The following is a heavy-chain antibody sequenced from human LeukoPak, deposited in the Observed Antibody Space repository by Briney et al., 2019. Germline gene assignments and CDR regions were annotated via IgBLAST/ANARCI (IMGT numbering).Heavy chain of an antibody. J-gene: IGHJ4*02. CDR1: GGSISSYY. CDR2: IYYSGST. D-gene: IGHD6-13*01. V-gene: IGHV4-59*08. CDR3: VRQRYSSSPIDY. Sequence: PSETLSLTCTVSGGSISSYYWSWIRQPPGKGLEWIGYIYYSGSTNYNPSLKSRVTISVDTSKNQFSLKLSSVTAADTAVYYCVRQRYSSSPIDYWGQGTLVTVSS.